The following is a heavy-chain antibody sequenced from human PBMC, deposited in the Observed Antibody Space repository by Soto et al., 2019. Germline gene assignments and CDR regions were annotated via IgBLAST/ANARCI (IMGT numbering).Heavy chain of an antibody. CDR2: IYYSGST. V-gene: IGHV4-59*01. CDR3: ARLGIWGSYLYTNLDY. CDR1: GGCISSYY. J-gene: IGHJ4*02. D-gene: IGHD3-16*02. Sequence: SGTLSLTCTASGGCISSYYWSGFRQPPGKGLEWIGYIYYSGSTNYNPSLKSRVTISVDTSKNQFSLKLSSVTAADTAVYYCARLGIWGSYLYTNLDYWGQGTLVTVSS.